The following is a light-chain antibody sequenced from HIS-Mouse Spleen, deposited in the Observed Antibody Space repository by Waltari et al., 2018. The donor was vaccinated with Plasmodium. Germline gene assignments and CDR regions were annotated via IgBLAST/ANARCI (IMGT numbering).Light chain of an antibody. CDR1: ALPKKY. Sequence: SYELTQPPSVSVSPGQTARITCSGDALPKKYAYWYQQKSGQAPVLVIYEDSKRPSGIPEGFSGSSSGTMATLTISGAQVEDCASSSCSSTARSGHRRVFGGGTKLTVL. J-gene: IGLJ3*02. V-gene: IGLV3-10*01. CDR2: EDS. CDR3: SSTARSGHRRV.